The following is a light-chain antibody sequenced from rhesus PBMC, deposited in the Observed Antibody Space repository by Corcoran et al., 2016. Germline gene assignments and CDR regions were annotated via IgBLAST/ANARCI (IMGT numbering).Light chain of an antibody. CDR3: QQYNNFPLT. V-gene: IGKV1-66*01. J-gene: IGKJ4*01. CDR2: YAS. CDR1: QGINNY. Sequence: DIQMTQSPSSLSASVGDRVTITCRASQGINNYLSWYQQQPGKAPKPLLYYASSLETGGPSRFSGSRSGTDYTLTISSLKTEDIATYYCQQYNNFPLTFGGGTKVEIK.